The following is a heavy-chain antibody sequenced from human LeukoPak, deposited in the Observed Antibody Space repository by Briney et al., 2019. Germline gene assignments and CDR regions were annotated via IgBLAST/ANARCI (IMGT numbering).Heavy chain of an antibody. J-gene: IGHJ5*02. CDR2: ISYDGSNK. CDR3: ARDLLRGYSSCWFDP. Sequence: PGGSLRLSCAASGFTFSSYAMHWVRQAPGKGLEWVAVISYDGSNKYYADSVKGRFTISRDNAKNTLYLQMNSLRAEDTAVYYCARDLLRGYSSCWFDPWGQGTLVTVSS. D-gene: IGHD6-19*01. CDR1: GFTFSSYA. V-gene: IGHV3-30-3*01.